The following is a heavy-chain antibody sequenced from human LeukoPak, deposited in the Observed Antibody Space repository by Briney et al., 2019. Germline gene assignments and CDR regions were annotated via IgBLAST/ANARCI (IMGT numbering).Heavy chain of an antibody. CDR2: INPNSGDT. D-gene: IGHD6-19*01. J-gene: IGHJ5*02. CDR1: EYTFTAYY. V-gene: IGHV1-2*02. CDR3: ARVGQWLVENDWFDP. Sequence: ASAKVSCKASEYTFTAYYVHWVRQAPGQGLEWMGWINPNSGDTNLAQNVQGRVTMTRDTSISTVYMELSRLRSDDTAVYYCARVGQWLVENDWFDPWGQGTLVTVSS.